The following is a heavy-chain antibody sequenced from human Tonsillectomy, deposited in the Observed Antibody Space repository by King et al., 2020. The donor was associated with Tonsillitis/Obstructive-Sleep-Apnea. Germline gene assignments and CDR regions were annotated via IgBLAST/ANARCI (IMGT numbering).Heavy chain of an antibody. J-gene: IGHJ4*02. CDR3: ARHAGQWELLVDY. CDR2: INYSGST. V-gene: IGHV4-59*08. CDR1: GGSISSYY. D-gene: IGHD1-26*01. Sequence: VQLQESGPGLVKPSETLSLTCTVSGGSISSYYWSWIRQPPGKGLEWIGYINYSGSTNYNPSLKSRVTISVDTSKNQFSLKLSDVNAADTAVYYCARHAGQWELLVDYWGQGTLVTVSS.